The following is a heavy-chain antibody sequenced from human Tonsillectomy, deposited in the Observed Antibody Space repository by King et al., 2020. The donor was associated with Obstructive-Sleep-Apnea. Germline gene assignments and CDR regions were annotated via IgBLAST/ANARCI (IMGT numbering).Heavy chain of an antibody. J-gene: IGHJ4*02. Sequence: QLQESGPGLVKSSETLSLTCAVSGGSTSSDGYYWAWIRQPPGKRLEWIGSGYYSGATYYNPSLQSRVTISVGTSSNQVSLMLRSVTAADTAIYYCAREPQYDVVTGSYEPHFDYWGRGTLVTVSS. CDR3: AREPQYDVVTGSYEPHFDY. D-gene: IGHD3-9*01. CDR2: GYYSGAT. V-gene: IGHV4-39*07. CDR1: GGSTSSDGYY.